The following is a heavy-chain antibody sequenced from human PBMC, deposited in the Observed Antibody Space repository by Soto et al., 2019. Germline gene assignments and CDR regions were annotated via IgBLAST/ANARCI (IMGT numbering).Heavy chain of an antibody. CDR1: GFTFSSYA. CDR3: AKARYYDILTAFDY. Sequence: WGSLRLSCTASGFTFSSYAMSWVRQAPGKGLEWVSGISGSGSTKYADSVKGRFTISRDTSKNTLYLQMNSLRAEDMAGYYCAKARYYDILTAFDYWGQGTLVTVSS. D-gene: IGHD3-9*01. V-gene: IGHV3-23*01. J-gene: IGHJ4*02. CDR2: ISGSGST.